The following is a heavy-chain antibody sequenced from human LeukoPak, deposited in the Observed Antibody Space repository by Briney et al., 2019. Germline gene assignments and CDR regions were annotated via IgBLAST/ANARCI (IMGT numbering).Heavy chain of an antibody. Sequence: SETPSLTCTVSGGSISPYYWSWIRQPPGKGLEWIGYVDYRGTTNYNPSLKSRVTISVDTSKNQFSLRVTSVTAADTAVYYCARSPDSSDYYFYFDYWGQGTLVPVSS. J-gene: IGHJ4*02. D-gene: IGHD3-22*01. CDR1: GGSISPYY. CDR3: ARSPDSSDYYFYFDY. V-gene: IGHV4-59*08. CDR2: VDYRGTT.